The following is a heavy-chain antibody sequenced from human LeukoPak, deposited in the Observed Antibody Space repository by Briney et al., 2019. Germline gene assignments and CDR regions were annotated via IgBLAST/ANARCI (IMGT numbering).Heavy chain of an antibody. CDR3: ARARNEDTIFGVVTYDYFDY. CDR1: GFTFSSYS. CDR2: ISSSSSYI. D-gene: IGHD3-3*01. V-gene: IGHV3-21*04. J-gene: IGHJ4*02. Sequence: PGGPLRLSCAASGFTFSSYSMNWVRQAPGKGLEWVSSISSSSSYIYYADSVKGRFTISRDNAKNSLYLQMNSLRAEDTAVYYCARARNEDTIFGVVTYDYFDYWGQGTLVTVSS.